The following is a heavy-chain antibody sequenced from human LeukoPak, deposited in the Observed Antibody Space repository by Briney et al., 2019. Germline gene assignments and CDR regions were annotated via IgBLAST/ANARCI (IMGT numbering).Heavy chain of an antibody. V-gene: IGHV3-30*07. CDR2: ISYDGSNK. Sequence: TGGSLRLSCAASGFTFSSYAMHWVRQAPGKGLEWVAVISYDGSNKYYADSVKGRFPISRDNSKNTLYLQMNSLRAEDTAVYYCATWFGELLSGVYDCWGQGTLVTVSS. CDR1: GFTFSSYA. J-gene: IGHJ4*02. D-gene: IGHD3-10*01. CDR3: ATWFGELLSGVYDC.